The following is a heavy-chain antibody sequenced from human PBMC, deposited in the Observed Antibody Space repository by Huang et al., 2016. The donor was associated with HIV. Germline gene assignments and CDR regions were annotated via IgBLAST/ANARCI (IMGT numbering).Heavy chain of an antibody. Sequence: EVQLVQSGAEVKKPGESLKISCKGSGYSFSTYWIGWVRQMPGKGLEWMGVVVPGDSDTRYSPSFQGQVTISADKSISTAYLQWSSLKASDTAMYYCASTASYSGSYRGAFDIWGQGTMVTVSS. CDR1: GYSFSTYW. V-gene: IGHV5-51*03. D-gene: IGHD1-26*01. CDR2: VVPGDSDT. J-gene: IGHJ3*02. CDR3: ASTASYSGSYRGAFDI.